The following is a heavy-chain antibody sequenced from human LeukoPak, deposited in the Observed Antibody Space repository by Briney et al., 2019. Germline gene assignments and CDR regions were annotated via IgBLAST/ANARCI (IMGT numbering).Heavy chain of an antibody. CDR2: IYPGNSDI. J-gene: IGHJ4*02. CDR3: ARYSIVDLISAGWVDS. V-gene: IGHV5-51*01. CDR1: GYRFTSHW. D-gene: IGHD1-26*01. Sequence: PGESLKISCKGSGYRFTSHWIGWVRQMSGRGLEWMAIIYPGNSDIRYGPSFQGQVTISADKSINTAYLQWSSLRASDSAMYYCARYSIVDLISAGWVDSWGQGTLVTVSS.